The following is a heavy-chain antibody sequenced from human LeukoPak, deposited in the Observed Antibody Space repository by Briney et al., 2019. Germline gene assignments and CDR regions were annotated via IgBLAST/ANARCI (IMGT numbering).Heavy chain of an antibody. V-gene: IGHV1-2*04. J-gene: IGHJ4*02. CDR3: ARDHGSGSYYSNFDY. CDR2: INPNSGGT. CDR1: GYTFTGYY. D-gene: IGHD3-10*01. Sequence: GASVTVSCKASGYTFTGYYMHWVRQAPGQGLEWMGWINPNSGGTNYAQKFQGWVTMTRDTSISTAYMELSRLRSDDTAVYYCARDHGSGSYYSNFDYWGQGTLVTVSS.